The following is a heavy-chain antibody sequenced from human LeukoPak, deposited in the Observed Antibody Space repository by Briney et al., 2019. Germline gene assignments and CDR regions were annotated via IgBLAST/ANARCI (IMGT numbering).Heavy chain of an antibody. J-gene: IGHJ6*02. V-gene: IGHV3-33*01. CDR3: ARDLSTTVTTRVYYYYGMDV. Sequence: GRSLRLSCAASGFTFSSYGMHWVRQAPGKGLEWVAVIWYDGSNKYYADSVKGRFTISRDNSKNTLYLQMNSLRAEDTAVYYCARDLSTTVTTRVYYYYGMDVWGQGTTVTVSS. CDR1: GFTFSSYG. D-gene: IGHD4-17*01. CDR2: IWYDGSNK.